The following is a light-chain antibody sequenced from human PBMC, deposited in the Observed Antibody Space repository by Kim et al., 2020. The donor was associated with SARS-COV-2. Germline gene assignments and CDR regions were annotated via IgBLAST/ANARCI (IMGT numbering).Light chain of an antibody. CDR1: QSVSTY. CDR2: DAS. V-gene: IGKV3-11*01. Sequence: PGERATLSCIASQSVSTYLAWYQQKPGQAPRLLIYDASNRATGIPDRFSGSGSGTDFTLTISSLESEDFAVYYCQQRSNWPPALTFGGGTKVDIK. CDR3: QQRSNWPPALT. J-gene: IGKJ4*01.